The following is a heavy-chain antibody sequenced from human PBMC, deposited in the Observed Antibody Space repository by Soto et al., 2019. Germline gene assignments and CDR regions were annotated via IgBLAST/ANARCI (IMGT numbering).Heavy chain of an antibody. V-gene: IGHV4-30-2*01. J-gene: IGHJ4*02. D-gene: IGHD2-15*01. CDR2: IYHSGST. Sequence: QLQLQESGSGLVKPSQTLSLTCAVSGCSISSGGYAWSWIRQPPGKGLEWIGYIYHSGSTYYNPSLKIRVTISVARSKNQFSLKLSSVTAADPAVYYCDRDDCSGDSCYPVVWGQGTLVTVSS. CDR1: GCSISSGGYA. CDR3: DRDDCSGDSCYPVV.